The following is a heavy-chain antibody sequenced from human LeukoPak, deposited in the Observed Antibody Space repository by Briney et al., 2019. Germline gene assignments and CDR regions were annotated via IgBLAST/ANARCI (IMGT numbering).Heavy chain of an antibody. CDR3: AKDLNQLASHFDY. V-gene: IGHV3-23*01. J-gene: IGHJ4*02. CDR1: GFTSSNYA. D-gene: IGHD1-1*01. CDR2: ITSAGAT. Sequence: GGSLRLSCAASGFTSSNYAMSWARQAPGKGLEWVSTITSAGATFHADSVKGRFTISRDNSKNTLYLQMNSLRAEDTAVYYCAKDLNQLASHFDYWGQGTLVTVSS.